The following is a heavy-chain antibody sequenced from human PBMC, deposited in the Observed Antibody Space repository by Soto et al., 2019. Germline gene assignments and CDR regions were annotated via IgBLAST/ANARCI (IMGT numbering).Heavy chain of an antibody. J-gene: IGHJ4*02. CDR2: TYYNGDA. V-gene: IGHV4-61*08. Sequence: SETLSLTCTVSDDSFRGAEYYWSWIRQPLGKGPEWIGYTYYNGDAKYNPALRSRVTMSEDTSKNQFSLRLSSVTAADTAVYFCARGPAYIDGWRTFDLWGRGILVTVSS. CDR3: ARGPAYIDGWRTFDL. D-gene: IGHD6-19*01. CDR1: DDSFRGAEYY.